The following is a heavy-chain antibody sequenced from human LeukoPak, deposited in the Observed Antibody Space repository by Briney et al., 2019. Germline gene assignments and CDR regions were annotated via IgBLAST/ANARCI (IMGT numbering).Heavy chain of an antibody. CDR1: GSSFTSYW. CDR2: IYPGDSDT. CDR3: ARHKGGQLLIFDP. V-gene: IGHV5-51*01. J-gene: IGHJ5*02. D-gene: IGHD2-2*01. Sequence: GASLKISCKGSGSSFTSYWIGWVRQLPGKGLEWMGIIYPGDSDTRYSPSFQGQVTISADKSISTAYLQWSSLKASDTAMYYCARHKGGQLLIFDPWGQGTLVTVSS.